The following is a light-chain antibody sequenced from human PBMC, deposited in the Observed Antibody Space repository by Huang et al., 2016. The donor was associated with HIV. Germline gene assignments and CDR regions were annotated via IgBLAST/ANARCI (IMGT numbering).Light chain of an antibody. V-gene: IGKV1-39*01. CDR1: QSISSY. CDR2: AAS. Sequence: DIQMTQSPSSLSASVGDRVTITCRASQSISSYLNWYQQRPGKAPSLLIYAASSLQRWVPSRFSGSGSGTDFTLTISSLQPEDFATYYCQQIYSTSITFGQGTRLEIK. CDR3: QQIYSTSIT. J-gene: IGKJ5*01.